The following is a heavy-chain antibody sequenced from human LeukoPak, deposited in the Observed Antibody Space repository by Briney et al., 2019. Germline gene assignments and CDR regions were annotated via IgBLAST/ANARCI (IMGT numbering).Heavy chain of an antibody. J-gene: IGHJ4*02. CDR2: FDPEDGET. V-gene: IGHV1-24*01. Sequence: ASVKVSCKVSGYTLTELSMHWVRQAPGKGLEWMGGFDPEDGETIYAQKFQGRVTMTEDTSTDTAYMELSSLRSEDTAVYYCARVGLRYFDWDYWGQGTLVTVSS. CDR3: ARVGLRYFDWDY. D-gene: IGHD3-9*01. CDR1: GYTLTELS.